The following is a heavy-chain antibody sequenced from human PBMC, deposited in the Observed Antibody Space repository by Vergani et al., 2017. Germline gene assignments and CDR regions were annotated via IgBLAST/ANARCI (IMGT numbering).Heavy chain of an antibody. J-gene: IGHJ4*02. Sequence: EVQLVESGGGLVKPGGSLRLSCAASGFTFSSYSMNWVRQAPGKGLEWVSSISSSSSYIYYADSVKGRFTISRDNAKNSLYLQMNSLRAEDTAVYYCARLLVQWLVPXFDYWGQGTLVTVSS. CDR3: ARLLVQWLVPXFDY. D-gene: IGHD6-19*01. CDR1: GFTFSSYS. V-gene: IGHV3-21*01. CDR2: ISSSSSYI.